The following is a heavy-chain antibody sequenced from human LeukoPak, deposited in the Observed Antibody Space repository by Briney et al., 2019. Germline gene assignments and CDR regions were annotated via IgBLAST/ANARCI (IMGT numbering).Heavy chain of an antibody. D-gene: IGHD1-26*01. CDR3: ARDSKWELLRHDAFDI. CDR2: INPNSGGT. J-gene: IGHJ3*02. V-gene: IGHV1-2*02. Sequence: EASVKVSCKASGYTFTGYYMHWVRQAPGQGLEWMGWINPNSGGTNYAQKLQGRVTMTTDTSTSTAYMELRSLRSDDTAVYYCARDSKWELLRHDAFDIWGQGTMVTVSS. CDR1: GYTFTGYY.